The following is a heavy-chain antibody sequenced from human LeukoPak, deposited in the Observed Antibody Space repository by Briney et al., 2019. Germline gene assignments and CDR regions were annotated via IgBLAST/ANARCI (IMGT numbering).Heavy chain of an antibody. J-gene: IGHJ4*02. CDR3: ATHFSSSSY. Sequence: GGSLRLSCAASGFTFSSYAMSWVRQAPGKGLEWVSGISGSGGSTYHADSVKGRFTISRDNSKNTLYLQMNSLRAEDTAVYYCATHFSSSSYWGQGTLVTVSS. CDR1: GFTFSSYA. D-gene: IGHD6-6*01. V-gene: IGHV3-23*01. CDR2: ISGSGGST.